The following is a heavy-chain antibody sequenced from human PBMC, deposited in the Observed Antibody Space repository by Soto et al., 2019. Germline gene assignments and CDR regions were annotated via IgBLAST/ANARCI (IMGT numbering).Heavy chain of an antibody. CDR2: INWNSGSI. CDR1: GFTFDDYA. Sequence: EVQLVESGGGLVQPGRSLRLSCAASGFTFDDYAMPWVRQVPGKGLEWVSGINWNSGSIGYGDSVKGRFAISRDNAKNSLHLQMNSLSAEDTALYYCVTDESLNWYSGHLRHWGQGTLVTVSS. J-gene: IGHJ1*01. V-gene: IGHV3-9*01. D-gene: IGHD1-26*01. CDR3: VTDESLNWYSGHLRH.